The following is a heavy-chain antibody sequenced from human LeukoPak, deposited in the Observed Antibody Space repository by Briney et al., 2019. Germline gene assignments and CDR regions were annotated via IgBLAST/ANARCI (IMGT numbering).Heavy chain of an antibody. J-gene: IGHJ4*02. D-gene: IGHD5-18*01. CDR1: GGSISSSSYY. CDR2: IYYSGTT. CDR3: ARTSLGYTYGFDS. Sequence: PSETLSLTCTVSGGSISSSSYYWGWIRQPPGKGLEWIGSIYYSGTTYYNPSLKSRVTISVDTSKNQFSLRLSSVTAADTAVYYCARTSLGYTYGFDSWGQGTLVTVSS. V-gene: IGHV4-39*07.